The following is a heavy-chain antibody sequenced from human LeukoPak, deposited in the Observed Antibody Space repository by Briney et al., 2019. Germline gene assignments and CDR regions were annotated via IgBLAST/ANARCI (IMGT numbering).Heavy chain of an antibody. Sequence: GGSLRLSCAASGFTFSSYGMHWVPQGPGKGLEWVAVIWYDGSNKYYADSVKGRFTISRDNSKNTLYLQMNSLRAEDTAVYYCAARDYYGPDYWGQGTLVTVSS. J-gene: IGHJ4*02. CDR3: AARDYYGPDY. V-gene: IGHV3-33*01. CDR1: GFTFSSYG. D-gene: IGHD3-10*01. CDR2: IWYDGSNK.